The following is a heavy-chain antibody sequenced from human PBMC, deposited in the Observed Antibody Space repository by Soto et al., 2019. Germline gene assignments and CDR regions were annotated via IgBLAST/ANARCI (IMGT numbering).Heavy chain of an antibody. CDR2: ISSSSSYI. V-gene: IGHV3-21*01. CDR1: GFTFSSYS. J-gene: IGHJ4*02. D-gene: IGHD6-13*01. Sequence: EVQLVESGGGLVKPGGSLRLSCAASGFTFSSYSMNWVRQAPGKGLEWVSSISSSSSYIYYADSVKGRFTISRDNAKNSQYQQRNSLRAEDTAVYYCARDLVSPAEPSYWGQGTLVTVSS. CDR3: ARDLVSPAEPSY.